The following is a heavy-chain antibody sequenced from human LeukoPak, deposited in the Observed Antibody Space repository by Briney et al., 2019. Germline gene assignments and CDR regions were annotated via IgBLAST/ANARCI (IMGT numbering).Heavy chain of an antibody. CDR1: GYTFTGYY. CDR2: INPNSGGT. Sequence: ASVKVSCKASGYTFTGYYIHWVRQAPGQGLEWMGWINPNSGGTNYAQKFQGRVTMTRDTSISTAYMELSRLRSDDTAVYYCAREGKQLVRFYYYYYMDVWGKGTTVTVSS. V-gene: IGHV1-2*02. CDR3: AREGKQLVRFYYYYYMDV. D-gene: IGHD6-6*01. J-gene: IGHJ6*03.